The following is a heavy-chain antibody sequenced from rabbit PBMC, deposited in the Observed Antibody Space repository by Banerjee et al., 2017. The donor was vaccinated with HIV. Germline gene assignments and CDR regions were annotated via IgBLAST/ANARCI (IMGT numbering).Heavy chain of an antibody. V-gene: IGHV1S45*01. CDR1: GFSFSSSYW. CDR2: IYTSSGST. J-gene: IGHJ4*01. D-gene: IGHD6-1*01. CDR3: ARGGTGYGYGFADL. Sequence: QEQLEESGGDLVKPEGSLTLTCTASGFSFSSSYWIYWVRQAPGKGLEWIACIYTSSGSTYYASWAKGRFTISKTSSTTVTLQMTSLTVADTATYFCARGGTGYGYGFADLWGQGTLVTVS.